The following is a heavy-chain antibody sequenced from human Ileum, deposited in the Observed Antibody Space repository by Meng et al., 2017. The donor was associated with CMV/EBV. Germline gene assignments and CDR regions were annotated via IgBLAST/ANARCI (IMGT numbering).Heavy chain of an antibody. CDR3: AKVGYGWYLIDF. Sequence: VRVVESGGGVVQPGGSLRLSCAVYGFRLSVYGMHWVRQAPGKGLEWVAFIRYDGGHQDYADSVRGRFTISRDNSRNTVYLQMNSLRDEDTAIYYCAKVGYGWYLIDFWGQGALVTVSS. V-gene: IGHV3-30*02. CDR2: IRYDGGHQ. J-gene: IGHJ4*02. D-gene: IGHD6-19*01. CDR1: GFRLSVYG.